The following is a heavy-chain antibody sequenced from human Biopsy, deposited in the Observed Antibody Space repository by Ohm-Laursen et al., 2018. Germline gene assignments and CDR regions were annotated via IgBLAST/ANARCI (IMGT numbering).Heavy chain of an antibody. CDR2: IYGSGST. V-gene: IGHV4-4*07. Sequence: SDTLSLTCTVSGDSISSDYWTWIRRPAGKGLEWIGRIYGSGSTNYNPSLGGRVTLSGDTSKNQVSLRLRSATAADTAVYYCAREGLDWDNRRYKGLDVWGQGATVIVSS. J-gene: IGHJ6*02. CDR1: GDSISSDY. CDR3: AREGLDWDNRRYKGLDV. D-gene: IGHD1/OR15-1a*01.